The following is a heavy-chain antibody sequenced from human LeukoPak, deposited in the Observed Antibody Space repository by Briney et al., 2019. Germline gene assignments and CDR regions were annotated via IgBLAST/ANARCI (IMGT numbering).Heavy chain of an antibody. Sequence: GGSLRLSCAASGFTFSTYWMSWVRQAPGKGLEWVSYISSSGSTIYYADSVKGRFTISRDNAKNSLYLQMNSLRAEDTAVYYCAELGITMIGGVWGKGTTVTISS. CDR2: ISSSGSTI. J-gene: IGHJ6*04. V-gene: IGHV3-48*04. CDR1: GFTFSTYW. CDR3: AELGITMIGGV. D-gene: IGHD3-10*02.